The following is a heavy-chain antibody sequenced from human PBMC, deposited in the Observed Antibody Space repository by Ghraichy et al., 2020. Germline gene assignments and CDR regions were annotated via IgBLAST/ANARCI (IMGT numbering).Heavy chain of an antibody. CDR2: INHSGST. V-gene: IGHV4-34*01. CDR1: GGSFSGYY. CDR3: ARIERVVRIYDSSGYYPGDY. D-gene: IGHD3-22*01. J-gene: IGHJ4*02. Sequence: SETLSLTCAVYGGSFSGYYWSWIRQPPGKGLEWIGEINHSGSTNYNPSLKSRVTISVDTSKNQFSLKLSPVTAADTAVYYCARIERVVRIYDSSGYYPGDYWGQGTLVTVSS.